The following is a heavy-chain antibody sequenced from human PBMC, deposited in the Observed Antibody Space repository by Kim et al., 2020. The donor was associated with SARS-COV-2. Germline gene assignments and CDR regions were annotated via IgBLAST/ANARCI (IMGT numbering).Heavy chain of an antibody. Sequence: ASVKVSCKASGYTFTTYYIHWVRQARGQGLEWMGIINPSGGSTSYAQKFQGRVTMTRDTSTSTVYMELSSLRSEDTAVYYCARDKNWINYYDTSGYLNWFDPWGQGTLVTVSS. V-gene: IGHV1-46*01. CDR3: ARDKNWINYYDTSGYLNWFDP. CDR1: GYTFTTYY. D-gene: IGHD3-22*01. J-gene: IGHJ5*02. CDR2: INPSGGST.